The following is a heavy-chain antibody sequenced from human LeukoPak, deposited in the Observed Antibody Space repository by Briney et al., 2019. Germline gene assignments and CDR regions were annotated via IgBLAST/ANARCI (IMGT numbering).Heavy chain of an antibody. Sequence: QSGGSLRLSCAASGFTFSSYEMNWVRQAPGKGLEWVSYISSSGSTIYYADSVKGRFTISRDNLKNTLYLQMNSLRAEDTAVYYCAKDPIEHYYFDYWGQGTLVTVSS. CDR2: ISSSGSTI. CDR3: AKDPIEHYYFDY. J-gene: IGHJ4*02. V-gene: IGHV3-48*03. CDR1: GFTFSSYE.